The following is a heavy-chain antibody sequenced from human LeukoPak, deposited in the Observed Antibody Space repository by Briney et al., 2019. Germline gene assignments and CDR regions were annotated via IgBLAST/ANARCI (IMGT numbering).Heavy chain of an antibody. CDR3: AKRRWSRGDYYHYMDV. CDR1: GGSISSSSYY. D-gene: IGHD5/OR15-5a*01. Sequence: SETLSLTCTVSGGSISSSSYYWGWIRQPPGKGLEWIGSIYYSGSTYYNPSLKSRVTISVDTSKNQFSLKLSSVTAADTAVYYCAKRRWSRGDYYHYMDVWGKGTTVTVSS. V-gene: IGHV4-39*01. J-gene: IGHJ6*03. CDR2: IYYSGST.